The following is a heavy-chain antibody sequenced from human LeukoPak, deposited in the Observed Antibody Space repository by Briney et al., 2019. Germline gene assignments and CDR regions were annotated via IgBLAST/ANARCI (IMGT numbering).Heavy chain of an antibody. CDR2: IYYSGST. CDR1: GGPLSSCSYF. D-gene: IGHD5-18*01. CDR3: ARIYSYGTFFDD. V-gene: IGHV4-39*01. Sequence: SETLSLTCTVSGGPLSSCSYFWGWIRQPPGKGLEWIGSIYYSGSTYYNPSLKSRVTISVDTSKNQFSLKLSSVTAADTAVYYCARIYSYGTFFDDWGQGNLVTVSS. J-gene: IGHJ4*02.